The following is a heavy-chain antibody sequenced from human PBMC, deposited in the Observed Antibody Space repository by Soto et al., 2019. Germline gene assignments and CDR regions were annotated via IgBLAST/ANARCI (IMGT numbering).Heavy chain of an antibody. V-gene: IGHV1-46*01. CDR3: ARETPRGYYDSSGYPTYAFDI. Sequence: ASVKVSCKASGYTFTSYYMHCVRQAPGQGLEWMGIINPSGGSTSYAQKFQGRVTMTRDTSTSTVYMELSSLRSEDTAVYYCARETPRGYYDSSGYPTYAFDIWGQGTMVTV. D-gene: IGHD3-22*01. J-gene: IGHJ3*02. CDR2: INPSGGST. CDR1: GYTFTSYY.